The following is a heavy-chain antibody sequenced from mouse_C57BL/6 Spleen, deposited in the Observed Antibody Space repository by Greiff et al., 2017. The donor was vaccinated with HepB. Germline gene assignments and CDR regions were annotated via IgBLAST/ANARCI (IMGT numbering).Heavy chain of an antibody. J-gene: IGHJ3*01. V-gene: IGHV5-6*01. CDR3: ARHQDYGSSFWFAY. D-gene: IGHD1-1*01. CDR1: GFTFSSYG. CDR2: ISSGGSYT. Sequence: EVHLVESGGDLVKPGGSLKLSCAASGFTFSSYGMSWVRQTPDKRLEWVATISSGGSYTYYPDSVKGRFTISRDNAKNTLYLQMSSLKSEDTAMYYCARHQDYGSSFWFAYWGQGTLVTVSA.